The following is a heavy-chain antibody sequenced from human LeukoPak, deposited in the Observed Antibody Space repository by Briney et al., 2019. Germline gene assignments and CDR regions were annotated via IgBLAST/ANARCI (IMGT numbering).Heavy chain of an antibody. J-gene: IGHJ4*02. CDR1: GYTFTGYY. CDR3: ARYCSSTSCYSDY. CDR2: INPISGGT. Sequence: ASVKVSCTASGYTFTGYYMHWVRQAPGQGLEYMGRINPISGGTVYAQKFQGRVTMTRDTSITTAYMELTRLTSDDTAVYYCARYCSSTSCYSDYWGQGTLVTVSS. V-gene: IGHV1-2*06. D-gene: IGHD2-2*01.